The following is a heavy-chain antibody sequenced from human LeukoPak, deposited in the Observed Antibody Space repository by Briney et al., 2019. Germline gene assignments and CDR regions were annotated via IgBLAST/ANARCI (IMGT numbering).Heavy chain of an antibody. Sequence: ASVKVSCKVSGYTPTELSMHWVRRAPGKGVEWRGGFDPEDGETIYAQTFQGRVTMTEDTSTDTAYMELSSLRSEDTAVYYCATGFLWFGELFHYWGQGTLVTVSS. V-gene: IGHV1-24*01. J-gene: IGHJ4*02. D-gene: IGHD3-10*01. CDR1: GYTPTELS. CDR3: ATGFLWFGELFHY. CDR2: FDPEDGET.